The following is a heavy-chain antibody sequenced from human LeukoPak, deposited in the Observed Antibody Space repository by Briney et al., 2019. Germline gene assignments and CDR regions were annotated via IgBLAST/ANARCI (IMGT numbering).Heavy chain of an antibody. CDR1: GGSISSGSYY. CDR3: ARTLPTGTAAGTFDY. J-gene: IGHJ4*02. Sequence: PSQTLSLTCTVSGGSISSGSYYWSWIRQPAGKGLEWIGRIYTSGSTNYNPSLKSRVTISVDTSKNQFSLKLSSVTAADTAVYYSARTLPTGTAAGTFDYWGQGTLVTVSS. CDR2: IYTSGST. D-gene: IGHD6-13*01. V-gene: IGHV4-61*02.